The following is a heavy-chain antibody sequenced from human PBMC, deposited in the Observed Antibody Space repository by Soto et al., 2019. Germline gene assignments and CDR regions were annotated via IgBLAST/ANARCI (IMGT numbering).Heavy chain of an antibody. D-gene: IGHD6-13*01. Sequence: EVQLVESGGGLVQPGGSLRLSCAASGFTFSSYWMSWVRQAPGKGLEWVANIKQDGSEKYYVESVKGRFTISRDNAKKSLYLQMNSLITEDTAVYYCARARGITAALTIDRHPPYYFEYWVQGILVTASS. CDR3: ARARGITAALTIDRHPPYYFEY. J-gene: IGHJ4*02. V-gene: IGHV3-7*01. CDR2: IKQDGSEK. CDR1: GFTFSSYW.